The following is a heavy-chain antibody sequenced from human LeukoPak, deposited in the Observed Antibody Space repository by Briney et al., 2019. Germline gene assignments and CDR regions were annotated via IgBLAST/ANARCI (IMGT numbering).Heavy chain of an antibody. V-gene: IGHV4-59*01. J-gene: IGHJ5*02. Sequence: SETLSLTCTVSGGSISSYYWSWIRQPPGKGLEWIGYIYYSGSTNYNPSLKSRVTISVDTSKNQFSLKLSSVTAADTAVYYCARDSPGYSSGWYWFDPWGQGTLVTVPS. CDR3: ARDSPGYSSGWYWFDP. CDR2: IYYSGST. D-gene: IGHD6-19*01. CDR1: GGSISSYY.